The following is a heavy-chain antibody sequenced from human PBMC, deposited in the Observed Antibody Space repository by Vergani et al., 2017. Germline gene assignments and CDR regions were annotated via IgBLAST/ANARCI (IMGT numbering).Heavy chain of an antibody. CDR1: GYTFTGYY. V-gene: IGHV1-2*02. J-gene: IGHJ6*02. Sequence: QVQLVQSGAEVKKPGASVKVSCKASGYTFTGYYMHWVRQAPGQGLEWMGWINPNSGGTNYAQKFQGRVTMTRDTSIGTAYMELSRLRSDDTAVYYCARGARDSSSWYEVYYYGMDVWGQGTTVTVSS. D-gene: IGHD6-13*01. CDR3: ARGARDSSSWYEVYYYGMDV. CDR2: INPNSGGT.